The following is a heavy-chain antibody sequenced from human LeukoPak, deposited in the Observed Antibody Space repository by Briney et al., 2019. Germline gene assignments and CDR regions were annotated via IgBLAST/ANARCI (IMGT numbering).Heavy chain of an antibody. V-gene: IGHV3-7*01. CDR3: ATGGYDYVWGSYRAHDY. Sequence: GGSLRLSCAASGFSFSKYWMKWVRQDPGKGLEWVANINEDGSEKYYVDSVKGRFTISRDNAKDSLYLQMNSLRAEDTAVYYCATGGYDYVWGSYRAHDYWGQGTLVTVSS. J-gene: IGHJ4*02. D-gene: IGHD3-16*02. CDR1: GFSFSKYW. CDR2: INEDGSEK.